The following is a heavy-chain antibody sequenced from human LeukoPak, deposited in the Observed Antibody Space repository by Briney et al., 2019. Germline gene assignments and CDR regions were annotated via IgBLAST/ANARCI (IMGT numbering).Heavy chain of an antibody. D-gene: IGHD3-22*01. CDR2: ISSSSSYI. V-gene: IGHV3-21*01. CDR1: GFTFSSYA. J-gene: IGHJ4*02. Sequence: PGGSLRLSCAASGFTFSSYAMSWVRQAPGKGLEWVSSISSSSSYIYYADSVKGRFTIFRDNAKNSLYLQMNSLRAEDAAVYYCARDGTYYYDSSGYYYFDYWGQGTLVTVSS. CDR3: ARDGTYYYDSSGYYYFDY.